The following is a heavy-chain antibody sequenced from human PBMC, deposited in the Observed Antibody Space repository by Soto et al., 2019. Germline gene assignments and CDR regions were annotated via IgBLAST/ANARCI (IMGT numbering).Heavy chain of an antibody. V-gene: IGHV4-30-2*01. D-gene: IGHD2-21*01. Sequence: SETLSVTCAVAGGNISSGGCSWSWIRQPPGKGLEWIGYIYHSGSTYYNPSLKSRVTISVDRSKNQFSLKLSSVTAADTAVYYCARGNVVAIDYWGQGTLVTVSS. CDR2: IYHSGST. CDR3: ARGNVVAIDY. CDR1: GGNISSGGCS. J-gene: IGHJ4*02.